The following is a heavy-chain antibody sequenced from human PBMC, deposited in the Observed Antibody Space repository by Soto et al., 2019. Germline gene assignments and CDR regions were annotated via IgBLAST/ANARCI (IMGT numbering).Heavy chain of an antibody. D-gene: IGHD6-6*01. J-gene: IGHJ4*02. CDR3: AKDRLDFDY. CDR2: ISGSGGST. V-gene: IGHV3-23*01. CDR1: GFTVSSNY. Sequence: VGSLRLSCAASGFTVSSNYMSWVRQAPGKGLEWVSAISGSGGSTYYADSVKGRFTISRDNSKNTLYLQMNSLRAEDTAVYYCAKDRLDFDYWGQGTLVTVSS.